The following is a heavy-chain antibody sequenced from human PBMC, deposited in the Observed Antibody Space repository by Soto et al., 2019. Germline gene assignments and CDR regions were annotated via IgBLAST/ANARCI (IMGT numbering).Heavy chain of an antibody. Sequence: EVQLLESGGGLVQPGGSLRLSCAASGFTFSSYAMSWVRQTPGKGLEWVSTISGSDGSTYYADSVKGRFTISRDNSKNTLDVQMNSLRAEDPAVYYCAKDQEYSSSPCPVRSWGQGTLVTFSS. J-gene: IGHJ4*02. D-gene: IGHD6-6*01. CDR3: AKDQEYSSSPCPVRS. CDR2: ISGSDGST. V-gene: IGHV3-23*01. CDR1: GFTFSSYA.